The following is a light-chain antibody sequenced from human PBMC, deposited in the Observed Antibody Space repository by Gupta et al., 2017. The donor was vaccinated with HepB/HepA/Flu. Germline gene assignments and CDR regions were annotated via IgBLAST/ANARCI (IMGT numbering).Light chain of an antibody. CDR3: QVWESSSSHVV. Sequence: SYLPTSPPSVSVAPGKTARNTCRGNNIGSKPVHWYQQKPGQAPVLVVYVESDRPSGIPERFAGSNAGNTATLAISRVEAGDEADDDGQVWESSSSHVVFGTGTKLSVL. J-gene: IGLJ2*01. V-gene: IGLV3-21*03. CDR2: VES. CDR1: NIGSKP.